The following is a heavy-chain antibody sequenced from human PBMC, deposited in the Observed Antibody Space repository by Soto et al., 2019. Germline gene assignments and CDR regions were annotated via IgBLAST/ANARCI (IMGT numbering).Heavy chain of an antibody. V-gene: IGHV3-7*01. CDR3: ARSMGWRDAFDF. Sequence: LRLSCVASGFTLGTYWMSWVRQAPGKGLEWVANIKVDGSDEYYVDSVKGRFTISRDNAKKSLYLHVNSLRAEDTAVYYCARSMGWRDAFDFWGQGTMVTVSS. D-gene: IGHD6-19*01. CDR2: IKVDGSDE. CDR1: GFTLGTYW. J-gene: IGHJ3*01.